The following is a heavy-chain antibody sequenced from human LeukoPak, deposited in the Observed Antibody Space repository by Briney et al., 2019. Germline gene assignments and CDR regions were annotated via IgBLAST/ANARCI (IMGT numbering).Heavy chain of an antibody. CDR2: IYTSGST. J-gene: IGHJ4*02. Sequence: MPSETLSLTCTVSGGSISSYYWSWIRQPAGKGLEWIGRIYTSGSTNYNPSLKSRVTMSVDTSKNQFSLKLSSVTAADTAVYYCARERVTGTTLSLDYWGQGTLVTVSS. V-gene: IGHV4-4*07. CDR3: ARERVTGTTLSLDY. CDR1: GGSISSYY. D-gene: IGHD1-7*01.